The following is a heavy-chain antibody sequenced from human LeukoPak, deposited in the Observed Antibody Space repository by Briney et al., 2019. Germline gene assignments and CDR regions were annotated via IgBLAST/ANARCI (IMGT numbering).Heavy chain of an antibody. J-gene: IGHJ4*02. Sequence: GGSLRLSCAASGFTFSSYSMNWVRQAPGKGLEWVSSISSSSSYIYYADSVKGRFTISRDNAKNSLYLQMNSLRAEDTAVYYCARVRGYSYGAFFDYWGQGTLVTVSS. V-gene: IGHV3-21*01. CDR3: ARVRGYSYGAFFDY. D-gene: IGHD5-18*01. CDR1: GFTFSSYS. CDR2: ISSSSSYI.